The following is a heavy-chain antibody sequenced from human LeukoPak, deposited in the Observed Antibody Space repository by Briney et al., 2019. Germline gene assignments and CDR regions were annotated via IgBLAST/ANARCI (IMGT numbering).Heavy chain of an antibody. CDR2: ISYDGSNK. CDR3: ARAPTYSSGWYFDY. J-gene: IGHJ4*02. CDR1: GFTFSSYA. D-gene: IGHD6-19*01. V-gene: IGHV3-30-3*01. Sequence: PGGSLRRSCAAAGFTFSSYAMHWVRQAPGKGLEWVAVISYDGSNKYYADSVKGRFTISRDNSKNTLYLQMNSLRAEDTAVYYCARAPTYSSGWYFDYWGQGTLVTVSS.